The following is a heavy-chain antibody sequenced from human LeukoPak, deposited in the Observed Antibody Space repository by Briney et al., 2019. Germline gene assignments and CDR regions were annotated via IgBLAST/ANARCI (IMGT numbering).Heavy chain of an antibody. CDR2: IYYSGST. J-gene: IGHJ4*02. V-gene: IGHV4-30-4*02. Sequence: SETLSLTCTVSGGSISSGDYYWSWIRQPPGKGLEWIGYIYYSGSTCYNPSLKSRVTISVDTSKNQFSLKLSSVTAADTAVYYCARLSGYSSGHYYSDYWGQGTLVTVSS. CDR3: ARLSGYSSGHYYSDY. CDR1: GGSISSGDYY. D-gene: IGHD3-22*01.